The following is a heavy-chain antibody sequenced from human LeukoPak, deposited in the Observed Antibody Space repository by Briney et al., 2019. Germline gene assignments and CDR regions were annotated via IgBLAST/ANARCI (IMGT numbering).Heavy chain of an antibody. CDR2: ISYDGSNK. CDR3: ARGGSGNYYTT. D-gene: IGHD3-3*01. V-gene: IGHV3-30*03. Sequence: GGSLRLSCAASGFTFSSYGMHWVRQAPGKGLEWVAVISYDGSNKYYADSVKGRFTISRDNAKNTLYLQMNSLRAEDTAVYYCARGGSGNYYTTWGQGTLVTVSS. CDR1: GFTFSSYG. J-gene: IGHJ5*02.